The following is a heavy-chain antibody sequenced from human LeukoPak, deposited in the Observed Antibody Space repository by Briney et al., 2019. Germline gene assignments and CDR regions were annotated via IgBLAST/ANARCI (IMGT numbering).Heavy chain of an antibody. Sequence: GGSLRLSCAASGFTFSNYALHWVRQAPGKGLEWVAVISFDGSNKYYADSVKGRFTISRDNSKNTLYLQMNSLRAEDTAVYYCAKDGAVGSYYFGYYFDYWGQGTLVTVSS. CDR2: ISFDGSNK. CDR1: GFTFSNYA. V-gene: IGHV3-30-3*01. D-gene: IGHD1-26*01. CDR3: AKDGAVGSYYFGYYFDY. J-gene: IGHJ4*02.